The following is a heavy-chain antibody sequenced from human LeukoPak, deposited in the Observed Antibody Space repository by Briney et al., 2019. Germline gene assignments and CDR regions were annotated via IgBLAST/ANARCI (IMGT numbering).Heavy chain of an antibody. D-gene: IGHD3-22*01. CDR3: ARVVLRSSGSTRGEAFDI. J-gene: IGHJ3*02. Sequence: PGGSLSLSCAASGFIFSNYGMSWVSQAPGKGLEWVSAISGSGGSTYYADSVKGRFTISRDNSKNTLYLQMNSLRAEDTAVYYCARVVLRSSGSTRGEAFDIWGQGTMVTVSS. CDR1: GFIFSNYG. CDR2: ISGSGGST. V-gene: IGHV3-23*01.